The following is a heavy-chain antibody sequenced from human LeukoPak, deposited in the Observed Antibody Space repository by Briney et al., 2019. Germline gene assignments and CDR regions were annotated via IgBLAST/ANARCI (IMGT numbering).Heavy chain of an antibody. J-gene: IGHJ4*02. CDR3: ARGPYYYDSSGYFGDY. CDR1: GYTFTGYY. CDR2: ISAYNGNT. Sequence: GASVKVSCKASGYTFTGYYMHWVRQAPGQGLEWMGWISAYNGNTNYAQKLQGRVTMTTDTSTSTAYMELRSLRSDDTAVYYCARGPYYYDSSGYFGDYWGQGTLVTVSS. V-gene: IGHV1-18*04. D-gene: IGHD3-22*01.